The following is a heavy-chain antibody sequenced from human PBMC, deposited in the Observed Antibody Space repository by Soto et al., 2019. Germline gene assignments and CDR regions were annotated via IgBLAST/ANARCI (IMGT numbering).Heavy chain of an antibody. D-gene: IGHD6-13*01. CDR1: GGSFSGYY. J-gene: IGHJ4*02. CDR3: ASRRAAAAMV. Sequence: SETLSLTCAVYGGSFSGYYWSWIRQPPGKGLEWIGEINHSGSTNYNPSLKSRVTISVDTSKNQFSLKLSSVTAADTAVYYCASRRAAAAMVWGQGTLVTVSS. CDR2: INHSGST. V-gene: IGHV4-34*01.